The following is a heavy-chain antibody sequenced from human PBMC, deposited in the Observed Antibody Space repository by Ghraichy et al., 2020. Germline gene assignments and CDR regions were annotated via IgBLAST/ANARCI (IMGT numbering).Heavy chain of an antibody. CDR1: GGSISSYY. J-gene: IGHJ4*02. CDR2: IYSSGST. V-gene: IGHV4-59*01. CDR3: ARELSDTTGPFFDY. Sequence: SETLSLTCTVSGGSISSYYWSWIRQPPVKGLEWIGYIYSSGSTNYNPSLKSRVTISVDTSKNHFSLKLSSVTAADTAVYYCARELSDTTGPFFDYWGQGTLVTVSS. D-gene: IGHD3-9*01.